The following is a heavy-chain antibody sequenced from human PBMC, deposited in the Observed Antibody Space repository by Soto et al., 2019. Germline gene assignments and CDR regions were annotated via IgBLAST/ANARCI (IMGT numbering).Heavy chain of an antibody. D-gene: IGHD3-10*01. V-gene: IGHV1-69*06. CDR2: IIPTFGTA. CDR3: ARSGSGSYNWFDP. CDR1: GGTFSSYA. J-gene: IGHJ5*02. Sequence: QVQLVQSGAEVKKPGSSVKVSCKASGGTFSSYAISWVRQAPGQGLEWMGGIIPTFGTANYAQKFQGRVTITADKSTSTAYIELRSLRSEDTAVYYCARSGSGSYNWFDPWGQGTLVTVSS.